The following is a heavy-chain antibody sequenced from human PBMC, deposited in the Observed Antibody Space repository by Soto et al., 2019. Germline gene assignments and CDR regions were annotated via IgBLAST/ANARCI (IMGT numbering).Heavy chain of an antibody. D-gene: IGHD6-13*01. V-gene: IGHV5-10-1*01. Sequence: PGESLKISCKGSGYSFTSYWIGWVRQMPGKGLEWMGRIDPSDSYTNYSPSFQGHVTISADKSISTAYLQWSSLKASDTAMYYCARSMYSSSFIGMDVWGQGTTVTVSS. CDR1: GYSFTSYW. J-gene: IGHJ6*02. CDR3: ARSMYSSSFIGMDV. CDR2: IDPSDSYT.